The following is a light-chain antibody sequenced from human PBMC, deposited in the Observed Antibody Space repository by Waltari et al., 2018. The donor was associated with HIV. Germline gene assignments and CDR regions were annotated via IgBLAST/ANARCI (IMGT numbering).Light chain of an antibody. CDR1: TIGTKA. CDR3: QVWHYSVV. J-gene: IGLJ3*02. Sequence: SYELTQPFSVSVALGQTVRITYGGSTIGTKAVHWYQQRPGQAPLLVIFNDRNRPSGIPERFSGSKSRNTATLTISGAQAGDEADYYCQVWHYSVVFGGGTKLTVL. CDR2: NDR. V-gene: IGLV3-9*01.